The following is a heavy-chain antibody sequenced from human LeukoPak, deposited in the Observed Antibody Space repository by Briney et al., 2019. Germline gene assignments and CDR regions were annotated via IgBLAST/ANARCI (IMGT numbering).Heavy chain of an antibody. CDR2: FYTSGST. CDR3: ATDLGSDYSFDY. CDR1: GGSISGYY. V-gene: IGHV4-4*07. Sequence: PSETLSLTCTVSGGSISGYYWSWIRPPAGKGLERVGRFYTSGSTKYNPSLKSRVTMSVDTSKNQFSLKLTSVTAADTAVYYCATDLGSDYSFDYWGQGTLVTVSS. J-gene: IGHJ4*02. D-gene: IGHD4-11*01.